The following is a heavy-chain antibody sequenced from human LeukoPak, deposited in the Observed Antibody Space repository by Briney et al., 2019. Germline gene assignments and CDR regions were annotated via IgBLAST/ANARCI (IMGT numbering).Heavy chain of an antibody. CDR2: IHFDGSTK. J-gene: IGHJ4*02. D-gene: IGHD2-2*01. Sequence: GGSLRLSCAASGFTYSIYGMHWVGQGPAKGLEGWAFIHFDGSTKYSGDSVKGRFTVSRDNSKNTLYLEMNSLRPEDTAVYYCAKDQCTRTSCDGYPGHWGQGTLVTVSS. CDR3: AKDQCTRTSCDGYPGH. CDR1: GFTYSIYG. V-gene: IGHV3-30*02.